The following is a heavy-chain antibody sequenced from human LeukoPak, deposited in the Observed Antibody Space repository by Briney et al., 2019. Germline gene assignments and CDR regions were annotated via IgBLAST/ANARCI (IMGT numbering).Heavy chain of an antibody. Sequence: ASVKVSCKASGGTFSSYAISWVRQAPGQGLEWMGGIIPIFGTANYAQKFQGRVTITADESTSTAYMELSSLRSEDTAVYYCARDRSYGPDPFDIWGQGTMVTVSS. CDR1: GGTFSSYA. J-gene: IGHJ3*02. CDR3: ARDRSYGPDPFDI. D-gene: IGHD5-18*01. V-gene: IGHV1-69*01. CDR2: IIPIFGTA.